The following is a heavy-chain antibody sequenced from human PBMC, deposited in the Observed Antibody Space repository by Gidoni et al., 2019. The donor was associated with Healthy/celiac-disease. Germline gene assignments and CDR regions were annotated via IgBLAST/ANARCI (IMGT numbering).Heavy chain of an antibody. CDR1: GFPFSRYS. J-gene: IGHJ4*02. CDR2: ISSSSSTI. CDR3: ARMSDSSGRPHY. D-gene: IGHD3-22*01. V-gene: IGHV3-48*04. Sequence: EVQQVESGGGLGQPGGALRIACEAAGFPFSRYSMNWVRQAPGKGLEWVSYISSSSSTIYYADSVKGRFTISSDNAKNSLYLQMNRLSAEDTAVYYCARMSDSSGRPHYWGQGTLVTVSS.